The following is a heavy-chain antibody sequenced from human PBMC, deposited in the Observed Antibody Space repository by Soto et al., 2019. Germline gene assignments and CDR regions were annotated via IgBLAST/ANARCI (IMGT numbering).Heavy chain of an antibody. Sequence: EVQLVESGGGLVQPGGSLRLSCAASGFTFSSYSMNWVRQAPGKGLEWVSYISSSSSTIYYADSVKGRFTISRDNAKNSLYLQMNSLSAEDTAVYYCARGGVVVAADWYFDLWGRGTLVTVSS. V-gene: IGHV3-48*01. CDR2: ISSSSSTI. D-gene: IGHD2-15*01. J-gene: IGHJ2*01. CDR3: ARGGVVVAADWYFDL. CDR1: GFTFSSYS.